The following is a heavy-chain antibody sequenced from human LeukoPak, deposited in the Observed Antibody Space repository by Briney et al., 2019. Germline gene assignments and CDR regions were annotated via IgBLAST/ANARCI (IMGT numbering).Heavy chain of an antibody. D-gene: IGHD5-24*01. CDR2: ISGSGVST. Sequence: GGSLRLSCAASGFTFRTSGMSWVRQAPGKGLEWVSAISGSGVSTYYADSVKGRFTISRDNSKNTLYLQMNSLRAEDTAVYYCTTVIGWLQPYFDYWGQGTLVTVSS. J-gene: IGHJ4*02. CDR1: GFTFRTSG. V-gene: IGHV3-23*01. CDR3: TTVIGWLQPYFDY.